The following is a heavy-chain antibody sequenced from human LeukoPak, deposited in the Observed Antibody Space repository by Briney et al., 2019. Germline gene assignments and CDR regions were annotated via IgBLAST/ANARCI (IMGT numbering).Heavy chain of an antibody. J-gene: IGHJ4*02. CDR3: AARGYSYGSAQIYFDY. Sequence: GGSLRLSCAASGFTFSSYAMSWVRQAPGKGLEWVSAISGSGGSTYYADSVKGRFTISRDNSKNTPYLQMNSLRAEDTAVYYCAARGYSYGSAQIYFDYWGQGTLVTVSS. CDR2: ISGSGGST. D-gene: IGHD5-18*01. V-gene: IGHV3-23*01. CDR1: GFTFSSYA.